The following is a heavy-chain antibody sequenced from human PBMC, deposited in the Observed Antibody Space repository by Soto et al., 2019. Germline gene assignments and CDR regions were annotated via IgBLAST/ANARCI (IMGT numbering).Heavy chain of an antibody. CDR1: GGTFSSYT. CDR3: ARDPIVVVVAATDSDAFDI. Sequence: SVKVSCKASGGTFSSYTISWVRQAPGQGLDWMGRIIPILGIANYAQKFQGRVTITADKSTSTAYMELSSLRSEDTAVYYCARDPIVVVVAATDSDAFDIWGQGTMVTVSS. D-gene: IGHD2-15*01. CDR2: IIPILGIA. J-gene: IGHJ3*02. V-gene: IGHV1-69*04.